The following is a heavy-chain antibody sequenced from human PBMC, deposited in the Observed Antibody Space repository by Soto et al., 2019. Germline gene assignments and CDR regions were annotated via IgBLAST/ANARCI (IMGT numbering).Heavy chain of an antibody. CDR2: INSDGSRI. CDR1: GFTFTNYR. V-gene: IGHV3-74*01. CDR3: ARAGDWNYVQDF. Sequence: EVQLVESGGGLVQPGGSLRLSCAASGFTFTNYRIHWVRQAPGKGLVWVARINSDGSRINYADSVKGRFTISRDNAKNTVFLQMTSLRDEDSAVYFCARAGDWNYVQDFWGQGTLVTVSS. J-gene: IGHJ4*02. D-gene: IGHD1-7*01.